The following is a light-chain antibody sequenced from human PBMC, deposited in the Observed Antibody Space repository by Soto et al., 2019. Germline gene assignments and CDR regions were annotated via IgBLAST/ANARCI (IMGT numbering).Light chain of an antibody. CDR2: DAS. CDR3: QQYNSYSGA. V-gene: IGKV1-5*01. CDR1: QSSSSW. Sequence: DIQMTQSPSTLSASVGDRVTITCRASQSSSSWLAWYQQKPGKAPKFLIYDASTLKSGVPSRFSGSGSGTEFTLTISSLQPDDFATYYCQQYNSYSGAFGQGTKVEIK. J-gene: IGKJ1*01.